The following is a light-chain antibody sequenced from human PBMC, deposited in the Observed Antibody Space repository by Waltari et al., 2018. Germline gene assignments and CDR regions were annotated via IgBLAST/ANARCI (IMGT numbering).Light chain of an antibody. J-gene: IGLJ1*01. CDR3: QVWHADIDPGV. Sequence: SYVLTQPPSVSVAPGETASITCGGDNIGSYSVHWYQQKPGQAPVLVIFYPSDRPSGIPARFSGSNSGNTATLTITSVEAGDEARYYCQVWHADIDPGVFGTGTEVTVL. CDR2: YPS. V-gene: IGLV3-21*04. CDR1: NIGSYS.